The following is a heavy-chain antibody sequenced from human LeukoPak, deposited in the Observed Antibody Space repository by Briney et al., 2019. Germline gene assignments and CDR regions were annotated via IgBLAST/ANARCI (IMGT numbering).Heavy chain of an antibody. D-gene: IGHD4-4*01. V-gene: IGHV4-34*01. CDR2: IYSGGST. J-gene: IGHJ4*02. Sequence: SGTLCLTCAVYGGSFSGYYWSWIRQPPGKGLEWVGDIYSGGSTYYAPSLKSRVTISVDTSKNKFYLQLSSVTAADTAVYYCASGHYICYYLDCWRQGSLATVPS. CDR1: GGSFSGYY. CDR3: ASGHYICYYLDC.